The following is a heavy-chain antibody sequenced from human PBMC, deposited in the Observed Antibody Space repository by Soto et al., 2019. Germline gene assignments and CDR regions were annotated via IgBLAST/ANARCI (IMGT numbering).Heavy chain of an antibody. CDR1: GYSFTSSW. J-gene: IGHJ3*01. Sequence: PGADLKLSCKGSGYSFTSSWIGWVRQMPGKGLEWMGIIYPGDSDTRYSPSFQGQVTISADKSISTAYLQWSSLKASDTAMYYCARQDIVIVPAAPDYGAFDVWGQGTVVTVSS. V-gene: IGHV5-51*01. CDR2: IYPGDSDT. CDR3: ARQDIVIVPAAPDYGAFDV. D-gene: IGHD2-2*01.